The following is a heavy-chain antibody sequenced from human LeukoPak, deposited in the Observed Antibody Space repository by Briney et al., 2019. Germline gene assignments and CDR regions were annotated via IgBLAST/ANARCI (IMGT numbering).Heavy chain of an antibody. V-gene: IGHV3-33*01. CDR2: IWYDGSNK. CDR1: GFTFSSYG. Sequence: PGGSLRLSCAASGFTFSSYGMHWVRQAPGKGLEWVAVIWYDGSNKYYADSVKGRFTISRDNSKNTLYLQMNSLRAEDTAVYYCARESPRWGDYPGAFDIWGQGTMVTVSS. J-gene: IGHJ3*02. CDR3: ARESPRWGDYPGAFDI. D-gene: IGHD4-17*01.